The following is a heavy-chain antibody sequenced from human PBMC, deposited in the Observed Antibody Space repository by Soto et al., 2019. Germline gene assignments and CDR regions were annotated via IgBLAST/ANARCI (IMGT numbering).Heavy chain of an antibody. J-gene: IGHJ6*02. CDR1: GFTFSSYA. D-gene: IGHD5-18*01. V-gene: IGHV3-23*01. CDR3: ARSIQLWTQGYYYGMDV. Sequence: GGSLRLSCAASGFTFSSYAMSWVRQAPGKGLEWVSAISGSGGSTYYADSVKGRFTISRDNSKNTLYLQMNSLRAEDTAVYYCARSIQLWTQGYYYGMDVWGQGTTVTVSS. CDR2: ISGSGGST.